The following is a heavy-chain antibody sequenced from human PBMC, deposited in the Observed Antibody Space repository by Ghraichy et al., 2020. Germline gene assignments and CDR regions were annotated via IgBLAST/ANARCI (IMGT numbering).Heavy chain of an antibody. J-gene: IGHJ4*02. Sequence: SETLSLTCTVSGGSISSSSYYWGWIRQPPGKGLEWIGSIYYSGSTYYNPSLKSRVTISVDTSKNQFSLKLSSVTAADTAVYYCARHPLYGSGSYKNFDYWGQGTLVTVSS. CDR3: ARHPLYGSGSYKNFDY. V-gene: IGHV4-39*01. CDR2: IYYSGST. CDR1: GGSISSSSYY. D-gene: IGHD3-10*01.